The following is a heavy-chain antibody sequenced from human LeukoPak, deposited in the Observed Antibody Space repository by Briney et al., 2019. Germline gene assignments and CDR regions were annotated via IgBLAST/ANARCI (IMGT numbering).Heavy chain of an antibody. CDR3: ARDLSTIHYYGMVV. CDR2: INPNSGGT. Sequence: ASVKVSCKASGYTFTGYYMHWVRQAPGQGLEWMGWINPNSGGTNYAQKFQGRVTMTRDTSISTAYMELSRLRSDDTAVYYCARDLSTIHYYGMVVWGQGTTVTVSS. CDR1: GYTFTGYY. V-gene: IGHV1-2*02. J-gene: IGHJ6*02. D-gene: IGHD3-3*02.